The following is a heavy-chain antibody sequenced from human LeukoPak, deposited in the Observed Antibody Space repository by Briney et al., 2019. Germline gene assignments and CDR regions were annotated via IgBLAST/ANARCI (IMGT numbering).Heavy chain of an antibody. CDR1: GGSISSYY. V-gene: IGHV4-59*01. D-gene: IGHD3-3*01. Sequence: PSETLSLTCTVSGGSISSYYWSWIRQPPGKGLEWIGYIYYSGSTNHNPSLKSRVTISVDTSKNQFSLKLSSVTAADTAVYYCARMYYDFWSGYSITYSYYYYMDVWGKGTSVTVSS. CDR3: ARMYYDFWSGYSITYSYYYYMDV. CDR2: IYYSGST. J-gene: IGHJ6*03.